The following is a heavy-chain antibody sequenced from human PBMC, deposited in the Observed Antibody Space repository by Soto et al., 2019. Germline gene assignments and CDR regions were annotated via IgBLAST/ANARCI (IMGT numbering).Heavy chain of an antibody. CDR1: GFTFSSYA. Sequence: GGSLRLSCAASGFTFSSYAMSWVRQAPGKGLEWVSAISGSGGSTYYADSVKGRFTISRDNSKNTLYLQMNSLRAEDTAVYYCAKFRPDFDWFLSGYYFDYWGQGTLVTVSS. J-gene: IGHJ4*02. V-gene: IGHV3-23*01. CDR3: AKFRPDFDWFLSGYYFDY. CDR2: ISGSGGST. D-gene: IGHD3-9*01.